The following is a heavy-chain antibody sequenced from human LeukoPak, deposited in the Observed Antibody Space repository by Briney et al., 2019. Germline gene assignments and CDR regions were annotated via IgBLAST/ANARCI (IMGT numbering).Heavy chain of an antibody. V-gene: IGHV3-74*01. D-gene: IGHD3-10*01. CDR1: GFTFGSYW. CDR2: IKSDGSST. Sequence: PGGSLRLSCAASGFTFGSYWMHWVRQAPGKGLVWVSSIKSDGSSTSYADSVKGRLTISRDNARNTLYLQMNSLRTEDTAVYYCARGKGLVFDIGAKGKRVTVS. CDR3: ARGKGLVFDI. J-gene: IGHJ3*02.